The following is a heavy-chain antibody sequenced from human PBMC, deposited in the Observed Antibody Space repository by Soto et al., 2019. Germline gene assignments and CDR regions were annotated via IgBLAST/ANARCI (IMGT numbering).Heavy chain of an antibody. CDR1: GFTFSSYA. Sequence: EVQLLESGGGLVQPGGSLRLSCAASGFTFSSYAMSWVRQAPGKGLEWVSAISGSGGSTYYADSVKGRFTISRDNSKNTLYLQMNTRRAEDTAVYYCAKDADIEYSSPHFAYWGQGTLVTVSS. V-gene: IGHV3-23*01. D-gene: IGHD6-6*01. J-gene: IGHJ4*02. CDR3: AKDADIEYSSPHFAY. CDR2: ISGSGGST.